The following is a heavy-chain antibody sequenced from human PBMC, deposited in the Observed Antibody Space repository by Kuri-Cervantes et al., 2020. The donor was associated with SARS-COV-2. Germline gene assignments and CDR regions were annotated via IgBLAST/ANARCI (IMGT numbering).Heavy chain of an antibody. CDR1: GYSISSGYY. V-gene: IGHV4-38-2*02. CDR2: IYHSGST. J-gene: IGHJ2*01. D-gene: IGHD1-26*01. Sequence: SETLSLTCAVSGYSISSGYYWGWIRQPPGKGLEWIGSIYHSGSTYYNPSLKSRVTISVDTSKNQFSLKLSSVTAADTAVYYCARDRGVGATTDWYFDLWGRGTLVTVSS. CDR3: ARDRGVGATTDWYFDL.